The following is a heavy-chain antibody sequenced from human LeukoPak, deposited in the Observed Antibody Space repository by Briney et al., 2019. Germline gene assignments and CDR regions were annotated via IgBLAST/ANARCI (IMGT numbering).Heavy chain of an antibody. J-gene: IGHJ4*02. V-gene: IGHV3-7*01. CDR1: GFTFSNYL. D-gene: IGHD6-19*01. CDR3: ASFRITVAGRTGLDY. CDR2: TKQDGSEK. Sequence: GGSLRLSWAASGFTFSNYLMIWVRQPPGKGLEGVANTKQDGSEKYYVDSVKGRFTISRDNAKNSLYLQMNSLRAEDTAVYYCASFRITVAGRTGLDYWGQGTLVTVSS.